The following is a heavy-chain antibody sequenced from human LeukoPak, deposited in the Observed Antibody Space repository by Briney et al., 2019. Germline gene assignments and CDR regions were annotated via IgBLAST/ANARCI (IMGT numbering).Heavy chain of an antibody. CDR3: ARENPSGYYNRPIDY. V-gene: IGHV4-59*01. CDR2: IYYSGSI. D-gene: IGHD3-22*01. CDR1: GASIGSYY. Sequence: PSETLSLTCTVSGASIGSYYWSWIRQPPGKGLEWIGDIYYSGSIKYNPSLKSRVTMSVDTSKNQFSLKLSSVTAADTAIYYCARENPSGYYNRPIDYWGQGTLVTVSP. J-gene: IGHJ4*02.